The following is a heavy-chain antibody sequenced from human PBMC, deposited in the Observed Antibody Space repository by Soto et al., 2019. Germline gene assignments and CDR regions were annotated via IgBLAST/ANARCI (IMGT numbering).Heavy chain of an antibody. CDR2: IDPSDSYT. Sequence: PGESLKISCKGSGYSFTSYWISWVHQMPGKGLEWMGRIDPSDSYTNYSPSFQGHVTISADKSISTAYLQWSSLEASEAAMYYCEREPWLKSYYYYGMDVWGQGTTVTVSS. V-gene: IGHV5-10-1*01. D-gene: IGHD5-12*01. J-gene: IGHJ6*02. CDR1: GYSFTSYW. CDR3: EREPWLKSYYYYGMDV.